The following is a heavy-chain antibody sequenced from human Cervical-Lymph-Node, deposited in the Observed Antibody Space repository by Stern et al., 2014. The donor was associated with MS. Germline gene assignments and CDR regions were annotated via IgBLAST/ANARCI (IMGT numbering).Heavy chain of an antibody. CDR3: ARGLLGSENAFDI. V-gene: IGHV1-18*01. CDR2: ISAYNGNT. CDR1: GYTFTRYG. Sequence: VQLVESGAEVKKPGASVKVSCKASGYTFTRYGISWVLQAPGQGLEWMGWISAYNGNTSEAQKLQVRVTMTTDTSTSTAYMELRSLRSDDTAVYYCARGLLGSENAFDIWGQGTMVTVSS. D-gene: IGHD2-15*01. J-gene: IGHJ3*02.